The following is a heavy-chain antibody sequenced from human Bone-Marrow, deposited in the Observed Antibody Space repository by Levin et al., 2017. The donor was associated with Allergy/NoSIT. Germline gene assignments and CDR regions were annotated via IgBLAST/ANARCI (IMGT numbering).Heavy chain of an antibody. CDR3: AGEGAAAAGYFHR. CDR2: IYIDGST. J-gene: IGHJ1*01. D-gene: IGHD6-13*01. V-gene: IGHV4-61*02. CDR1: GGPINSGSYY. Sequence: SCTVSGGPINSGSYYWTWIRQPAGKGLEWIGRIYIDGSTTYNPSLQNRIIISRDTSKNQIFLQLSSLTAADTAVYCCAGEGAAAAGYFHRWGQGTLVTVS.